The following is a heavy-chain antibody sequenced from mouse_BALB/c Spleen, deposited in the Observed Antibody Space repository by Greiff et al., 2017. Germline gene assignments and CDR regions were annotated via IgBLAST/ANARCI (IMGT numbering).Heavy chain of an antibody. V-gene: IGHV1-84*02. J-gene: IGHJ2*01. CDR2: IYPGDGST. CDR1: GYTFTSYD. Sequence: VQLQQSGPELVKPGALVKISCKASGYTFTSYDINWVKQRPGQGLEWIGWIYPGDGSTKYNEKFKGKATLTVDTSSSTAYMQLSSLTSEDTAVYFCARSGKLLYFDYWGQGTTLTVSA. CDR3: ARSGKLLYFDY. D-gene: IGHD3-1*01.